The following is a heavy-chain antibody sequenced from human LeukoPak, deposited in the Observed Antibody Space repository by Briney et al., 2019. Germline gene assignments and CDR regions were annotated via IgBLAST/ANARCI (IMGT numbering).Heavy chain of an antibody. D-gene: IGHD3-16*01. J-gene: IGHJ6*02. CDR2: ISGGGVTT. V-gene: IGHV3-23*01. Sequence: GGSLRLSCVGSGFTSIAYALTWARQAPGKGLEWVSGISGGGVTTYYADSVKGRFTISRDNSKNTLYLQMNSLRADDTSIYYCARDQQLGGHSYYYYGMDVWGQGTTVTVSS. CDR3: ARDQQLGGHSYYYYGMDV. CDR1: GFTSIAYA.